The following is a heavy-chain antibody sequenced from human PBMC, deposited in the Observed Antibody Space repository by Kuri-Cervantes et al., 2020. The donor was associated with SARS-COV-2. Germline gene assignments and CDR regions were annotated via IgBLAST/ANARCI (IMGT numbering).Heavy chain of an antibody. CDR2: ISYDGSNK. CDR3: ARDEGGAFDY. J-gene: IGHJ4*02. Sequence: GESLKISCAASGFTFSSYAMHWVRQAPGKGLEWVAVISYDGSNKYYADSVKGRFTISRDNSKNTLYLQMSSLRAEDTAVYYCARDEGGAFDYWGQGTLVTVSS. V-gene: IGHV3-30-3*01. CDR1: GFTFSSYA. D-gene: IGHD3-16*01.